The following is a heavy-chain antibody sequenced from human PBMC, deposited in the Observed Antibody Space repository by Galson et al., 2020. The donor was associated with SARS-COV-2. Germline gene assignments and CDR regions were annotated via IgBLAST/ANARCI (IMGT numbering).Heavy chain of an antibody. J-gene: IGHJ5*02. Sequence: SETLSLTCTVSGGSISSSSYYWGWIRQPPGKGQEWIGSIYYSGSTYYNPSLKSRVTISVDTSKNQFSLKLSSVTAADTAVYYCARGYCSGGSCYHGFDPWGQGTLVTVSS. D-gene: IGHD2-15*01. CDR3: ARGYCSGGSCYHGFDP. CDR2: IYYSGST. V-gene: IGHV4-39*07. CDR1: GGSISSSSYY.